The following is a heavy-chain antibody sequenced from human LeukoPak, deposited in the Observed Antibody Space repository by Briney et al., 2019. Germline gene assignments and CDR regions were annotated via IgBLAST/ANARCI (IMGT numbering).Heavy chain of an antibody. J-gene: IGHJ3*02. CDR2: IIPIFGTA. V-gene: IGHV1-69*05. D-gene: IGHD3-22*01. Sequence: SVKVSCKASGGTFSSYAISWVRQAPGQGLEWMGRIIPIFGTANYAQKFQGRVTITTDESTSTAYMELSSLRSEDTAVYYCARLISSGYYNDAFDIWGQGTMVTVSP. CDR1: GGTFSSYA. CDR3: ARLISSGYYNDAFDI.